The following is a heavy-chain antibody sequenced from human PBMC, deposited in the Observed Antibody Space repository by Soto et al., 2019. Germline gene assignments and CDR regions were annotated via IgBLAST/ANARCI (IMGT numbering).Heavy chain of an antibody. D-gene: IGHD6-13*01. CDR2: ISYDGSNK. CDR3: AKARGSWYVSHSGFAP. Sequence: GGSLRLCCAASVFTFSSYGMHWVRQAPGKGLEWVAVISYDGSNKYYADSVKGRFTISRDNSKNTLYLQMNSLRAEDTAVYYCAKARGSWYVSHSGFAPWGQGTLVTSPQ. V-gene: IGHV3-30*18. CDR1: VFTFSSYG. J-gene: IGHJ5*02.